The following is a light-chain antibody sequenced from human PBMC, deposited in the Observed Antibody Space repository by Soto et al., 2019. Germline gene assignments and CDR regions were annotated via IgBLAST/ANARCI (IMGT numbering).Light chain of an antibody. Sequence: DIRMTQSPSSLSASIGDRVTLSCRTSQTVSNYLNWYQQTPGKAPKLLIYAASTLQSGVPSRFSGRGSGTDFTLTITNLQPEDFATYYCQQSYSAWTFGQGTKVELK. CDR3: QQSYSAWT. V-gene: IGKV1-39*01. CDR1: QTVSNY. J-gene: IGKJ1*01. CDR2: AAS.